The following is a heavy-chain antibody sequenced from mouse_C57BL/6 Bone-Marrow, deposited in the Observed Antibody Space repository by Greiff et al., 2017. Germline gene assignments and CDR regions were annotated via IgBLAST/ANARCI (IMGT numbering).Heavy chain of an antibody. CDR3: ARPSFGTVVARDFDV. CDR1: GFTFSSYG. CDR2: ISSGGSYT. V-gene: IGHV5-6*02. J-gene: IGHJ1*03. D-gene: IGHD1-1*01. Sequence: EVKLVESGGDLVKPGGSLKLSCAASGFTFSSYGMSWVRQTPDKRLEWVATISSGGSYTYYPDSVKGRFTISRDNAKNTLYLQMSSLKSEDTAMYCCARPSFGTVVARDFDVWGTGTTVTVSS.